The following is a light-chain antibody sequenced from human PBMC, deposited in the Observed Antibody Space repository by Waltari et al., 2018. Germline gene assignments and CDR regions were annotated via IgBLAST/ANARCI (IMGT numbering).Light chain of an antibody. Sequence: DIVMTQSPLSLPVTPGEPASISCRSSQSLLHRTGYNYLDWYLQKPGQSPQLLKYLGSHRAPGVPDMFSGGGTGTDFTLKISRVEAEDVGVYYCMQALHTPLTLGQGTRLEIK. V-gene: IGKV2-28*01. J-gene: IGKJ5*01. CDR1: QSLLHRTGYNY. CDR3: MQALHTPLT. CDR2: LGS.